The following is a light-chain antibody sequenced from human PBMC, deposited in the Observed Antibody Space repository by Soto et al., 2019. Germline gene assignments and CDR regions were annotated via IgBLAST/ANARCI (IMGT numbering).Light chain of an antibody. CDR1: QSVSSS. CDR2: GAS. CDR3: QQYNSWPWT. Sequence: EIGKKHTPRTPSVPSREKATLSWRASQSVSSSLAWYQQKPGQAPRLLIYGASTRATGIPARFSGSGSGTEFTLTISSLQSEDSAVYYCQQYNSWPWTFGQGTKV. V-gene: IGKV3-15*01. J-gene: IGKJ1*01.